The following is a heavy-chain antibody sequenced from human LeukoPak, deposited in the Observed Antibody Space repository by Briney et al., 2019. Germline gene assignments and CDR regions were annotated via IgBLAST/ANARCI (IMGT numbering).Heavy chain of an antibody. J-gene: IGHJ6*02. CDR3: ARERGGYDSSGYYYVYYGMDV. V-gene: IGHV3-33*08. D-gene: IGHD3-22*01. CDR2: IWYDGSNK. Sequence: GGSLRLSCAASGFTFSSYAMSWVRQAPGKGPEWVAVIWYDGSNKYYADSVKGRFTISRDNSKNTLYLQMNSLRAEDTAVYYCARERGGYDSSGYYYVYYGMDVWGQGTTVTVSS. CDR1: GFTFSSYA.